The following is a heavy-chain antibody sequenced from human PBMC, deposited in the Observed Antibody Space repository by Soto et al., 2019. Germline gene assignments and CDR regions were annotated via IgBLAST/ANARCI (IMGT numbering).Heavy chain of an antibody. CDR3: AREYYDFWSGLYYYYYYMDV. D-gene: IGHD3-3*01. J-gene: IGHJ6*03. V-gene: IGHV3-21*01. CDR1: GFTFSSYS. CDR2: ISSSSSYI. Sequence: EVQLVESGGGLVKPGGSLRLSCAASGFTFSSYSMNWVRQAPGKGLDWVSSISSSSSYIYYADSVKGRFTISRDNAKNSLYLQMNSLRAEDTAVYYCAREYYDFWSGLYYYYYYMDVWGKGTTVTVSS.